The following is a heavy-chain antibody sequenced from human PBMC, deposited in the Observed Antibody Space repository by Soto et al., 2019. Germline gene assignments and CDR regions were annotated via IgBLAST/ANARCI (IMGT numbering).Heavy chain of an antibody. CDR2: ISNSFSDGNT. CDR3: AKVFSSEGGNYLDY. CDR1: GFTVSIFA. J-gene: IGHJ4*02. V-gene: IGHV3-23*01. Sequence: VSLRLFCAASGFTVSIFAMVGVRQAPGKGLGWVSAISNSFSDGNTHYADSVKGRFTISRDNDKNTVFMEMNSLRAEDTAVYYCAKVFSSEGGNYLDYWGQGTLVTVSP.